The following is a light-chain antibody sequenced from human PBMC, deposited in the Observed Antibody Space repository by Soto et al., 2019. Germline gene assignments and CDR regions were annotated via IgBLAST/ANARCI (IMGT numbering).Light chain of an antibody. V-gene: IGLV1-44*01. CDR2: SNN. Sequence: QAVVTQPPSASGTPGQRVTISCSGSSSNIGTNIVNWYQQLPGTAPKPLIYSNNQRPSGVPDRFSGSKSGTSASLAISGLQSEDEADFYCAAWDDSLNGPVFGGGTKLTVL. J-gene: IGLJ2*01. CDR1: SSNIGTNI. CDR3: AAWDDSLNGPV.